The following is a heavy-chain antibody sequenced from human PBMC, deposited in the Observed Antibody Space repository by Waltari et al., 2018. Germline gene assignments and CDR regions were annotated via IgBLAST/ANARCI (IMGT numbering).Heavy chain of an antibody. CDR1: GFSLSTSGVC. D-gene: IGHD3-10*01. V-gene: IGHV2-5*01. CDR2: IYWNDDK. Sequence: QITLKESGPTLVKPTQTLTLTCTFSGFSLSTSGVCVGWIRQPPGKALEWLALIYWNDDKRYSTSLKSRLTITKDTSKNQVVLTMTNMDPVDTATYYCAHSELIYYSAESYLMCWGHGTLVTV. J-gene: IGHJ4*01. CDR3: AHSELIYYSAESYLMC.